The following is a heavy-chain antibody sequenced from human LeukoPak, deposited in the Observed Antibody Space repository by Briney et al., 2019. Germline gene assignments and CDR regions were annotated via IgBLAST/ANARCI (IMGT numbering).Heavy chain of an antibody. V-gene: IGHV4-39*07. CDR1: GGSISSTNYY. D-gene: IGHD2-21*02. CDR2: IYYGGST. J-gene: IGHJ4*02. Sequence: SETLSLTCTVSGGSISSTNYYWVWIRQPPGKGLEWIGNIYYGGSTYYNPSLKSRVTISLDTSKNQFSLKLSSVTTADTAVYYCASCGGDCSSFDYWGQGTLVTVSS. CDR3: ASCGGDCSSFDY.